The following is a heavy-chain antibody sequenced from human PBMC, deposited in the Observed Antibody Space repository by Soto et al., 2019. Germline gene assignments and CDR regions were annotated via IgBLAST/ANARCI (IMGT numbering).Heavy chain of an antibody. Sequence: QVQLQESGPGLVKPSETLSLTCTVSGGSISSYYWSWIRQPPGKGLEWIGYIYYSGSTNYNPSLKSRVTISVDTSKNQFSLKLSSVTAADTAVYYCARHLGYCSSTSCYGEFDYWGQGTLVTVSS. CDR3: ARHLGYCSSTSCYGEFDY. CDR2: IYYSGST. J-gene: IGHJ4*02. D-gene: IGHD2-2*01. V-gene: IGHV4-59*08. CDR1: GGSISSYY.